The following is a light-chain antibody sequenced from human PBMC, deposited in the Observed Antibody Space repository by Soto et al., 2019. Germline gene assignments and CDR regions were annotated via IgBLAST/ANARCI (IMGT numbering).Light chain of an antibody. CDR2: RNN. V-gene: IGLV1-47*01. CDR3: AAWDDSPVV. Sequence: QSVLTQPPSASGTPGQRVTISCSGSSSNIGSNYVYWYQQLPGTAPKLLIYRNNQRPSGVPDRFSGPKSGTSASLAISGLRSEDEADYYCAAWDDSPVVFGGGTKLTVL. J-gene: IGLJ2*01. CDR1: SSNIGSNY.